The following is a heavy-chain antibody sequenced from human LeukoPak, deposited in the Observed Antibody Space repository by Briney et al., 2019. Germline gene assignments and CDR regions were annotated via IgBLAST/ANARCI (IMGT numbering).Heavy chain of an antibody. D-gene: IGHD2-15*01. CDR2: ISGSGGST. CDR3: ARGCSGGSCYSSFY. V-gene: IGHV3-23*01. J-gene: IGHJ4*02. CDR1: GFTFSSYG. Sequence: GGSLRLSCAASGFTFSSYGMSWVRQAPGKGLEWVSAISGSGGSTYYADSVKGRFTISRDNAKNSLYLQMNSLRAEDTAVYYCARGCSGGSCYSSFYWGQGTLVTVSS.